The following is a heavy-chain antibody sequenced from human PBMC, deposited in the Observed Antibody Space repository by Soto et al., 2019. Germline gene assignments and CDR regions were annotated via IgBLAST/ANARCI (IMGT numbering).Heavy chain of an antibody. Sequence: EVQLLESGGGLVQPGGSLRLSCAASGFTFSSYAMSWVRQAPGKGLEWVSFISGNGGSTYYADSVKDRFTISRDNPKSMVYLQMNSLRAEDTALYYCAKDAIVGATGYFDLWGRNTLVTVSS. D-gene: IGHD1-26*01. CDR3: AKDAIVGATGYFDL. V-gene: IGHV3-23*01. CDR2: ISGNGGST. CDR1: GFTFSSYA. J-gene: IGHJ2*01.